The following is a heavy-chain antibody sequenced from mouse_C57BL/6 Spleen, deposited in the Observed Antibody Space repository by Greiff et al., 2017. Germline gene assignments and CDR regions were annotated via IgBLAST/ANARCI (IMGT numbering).Heavy chain of an antibody. J-gene: IGHJ3*01. V-gene: IGHV1-74*01. Sequence: QVQLQQPGAELVKPGASVKVSCKASGYTFTSYWLHWVKQRPGQGLEWIGRIHPSDSDTNYNQKFKGKATLTVDKSSSTAYMQLSSLTSEDSAVYYCAINGATVVAEAYWGQGTLVTVSA. CDR2: IHPSDSDT. CDR1: GYTFTSYW. D-gene: IGHD1-1*01. CDR3: AINGATVVAEAY.